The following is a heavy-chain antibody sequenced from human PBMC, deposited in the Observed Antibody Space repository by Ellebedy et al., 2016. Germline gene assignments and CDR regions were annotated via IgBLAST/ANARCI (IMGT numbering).Heavy chain of an antibody. CDR3: AGEQWQGAFDI. Sequence: ESLKISCTVSGGSISSYYWSWIRQPPGKGLEWIGYIYYSGSTNYNPSLKSRVTISVDTSKNQFSLKLSSVTAADTAVYYCAGEQWQGAFDIWGQGTMVTVSS. J-gene: IGHJ3*02. D-gene: IGHD6-19*01. CDR2: IYYSGST. V-gene: IGHV4-59*01. CDR1: GGSISSYY.